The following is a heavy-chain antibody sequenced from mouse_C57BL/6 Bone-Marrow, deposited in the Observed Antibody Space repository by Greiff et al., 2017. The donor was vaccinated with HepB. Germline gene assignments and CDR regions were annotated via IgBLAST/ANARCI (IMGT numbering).Heavy chain of an antibody. V-gene: IGHV6-3*01. Sequence: EVKLMESGGGLVQPGGSMKLSCVASGFTFSNYWMNWVRQSPEKGLEWVAQIRLKSDNYATHYAESVKGRFTISRDDSKSSVYLQMNNLRAEDTGIYYCTEGVLTGTGFAYWGQGTLVTVSA. D-gene: IGHD4-1*01. CDR3: TEGVLTGTGFAY. CDR2: IRLKSDNYAT. J-gene: IGHJ3*01. CDR1: GFTFSNYW.